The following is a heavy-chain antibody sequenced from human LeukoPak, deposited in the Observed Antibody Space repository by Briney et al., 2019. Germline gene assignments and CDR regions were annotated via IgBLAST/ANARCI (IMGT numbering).Heavy chain of an antibody. D-gene: IGHD2-2*02. CDR3: AKDWMDIVVVPAAISVNWFDP. V-gene: IGHV3-23*01. CDR1: GFTFSSYG. Sequence: GGSLRLSCAASGFTFSSYGMSWVRQAPGKGLEWVSAISGSGGSTYYADSVKGRFTISRDNSKNTLYLQMNSLRAEDTAVYYCAKDWMDIVVVPAAISVNWFDPWGQGTLVTVSS. J-gene: IGHJ5*02. CDR2: ISGSGGST.